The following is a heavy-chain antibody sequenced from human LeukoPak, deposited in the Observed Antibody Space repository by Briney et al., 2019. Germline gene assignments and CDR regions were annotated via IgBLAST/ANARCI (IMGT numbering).Heavy chain of an antibody. CDR3: ARTGPGYDSSGFDY. CDR1: GYTFTGYY. CDR2: INPNSGGT. D-gene: IGHD3-22*01. V-gene: IGHV1-2*02. Sequence: ASVKVSCKASGYTFTGYYMHWVRQAPGQGLEWMGWINPNSGGTNYAQKFQGRVTMTRDTSISTAYMELSRLRSDDTAVYYCARTGPGYDSSGFDYWGQGTLVTVSS. J-gene: IGHJ4*02.